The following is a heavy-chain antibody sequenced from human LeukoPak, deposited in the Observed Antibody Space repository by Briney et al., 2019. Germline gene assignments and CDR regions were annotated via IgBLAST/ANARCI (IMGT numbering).Heavy chain of an antibody. CDR2: INPNSGGT. J-gene: IGHJ4*02. CDR1: GYTFTGYY. V-gene: IGHV1-2*02. D-gene: IGHD2-2*01. CDR3: ASYYCSSTTCPHGLDY. Sequence: ASVKVSCKASGYTFTGYYMHWVRQAPGQGLEWMGWINPNSGGTNYAQKFQGRVTMTTDTSTCTAYMELRSLRSDDTAVYYCASYYCSSTTCPHGLDYWGQGTLVTVSS.